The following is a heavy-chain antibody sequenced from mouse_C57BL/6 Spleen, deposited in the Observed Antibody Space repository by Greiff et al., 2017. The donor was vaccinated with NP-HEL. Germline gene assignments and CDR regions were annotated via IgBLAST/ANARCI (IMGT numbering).Heavy chain of an antibody. J-gene: IGHJ4*01. CDR1: GFTFSSYA. CDR2: ISDGGSYT. D-gene: IGHD2-4*01. CDR3: ARGGYYDYDEGFAMDY. Sequence: QLVESGGGLVKPGGSLKLSCAASGFTFSSYAMSWVRQTPEKRLEWVATISDGGSYTYYPDNVKGRFTISRDNAKNNLYLQMSHLKSEDTAMYYCARGGYYDYDEGFAMDYWGQGTSVTVSS. V-gene: IGHV5-4*01.